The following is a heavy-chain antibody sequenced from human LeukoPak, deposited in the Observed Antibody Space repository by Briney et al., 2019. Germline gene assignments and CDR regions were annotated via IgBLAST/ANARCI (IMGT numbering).Heavy chain of an antibody. CDR2: IYPGDSDT. CDR3: ARAQGYYDFWSGYDFDY. CDR1: GYSFTSYW. V-gene: IGHV5-51*01. D-gene: IGHD3-3*01. Sequence: GASLEISWKGSGYSFTSYWIGWGRPVPGKGLEWMGIIYPGDSDTRYSPSFQGQVTISADKSISTAYLQWSSLKASDTAMYYCARAQGYYDFWSGYDFDYWGQGTLVTVSS. J-gene: IGHJ4*02.